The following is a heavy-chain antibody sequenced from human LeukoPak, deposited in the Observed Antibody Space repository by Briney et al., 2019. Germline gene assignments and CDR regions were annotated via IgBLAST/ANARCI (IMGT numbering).Heavy chain of an antibody. CDR3: ARDYSTSWYGNGDY. J-gene: IGHJ4*02. CDR1: GYTFTSYY. CDR2: ISPSGGST. Sequence: ASVKVSCKASGYTFTSYYMHWVRQAPGQGLEWMGIISPSGGSTTYAQKFQGRVTMTRDTSTSTVHVELSSLRAEDTAVYYCARDYSTSWYGNGDYWGQGTLVTVSS. D-gene: IGHD6-13*01. V-gene: IGHV1-46*01.